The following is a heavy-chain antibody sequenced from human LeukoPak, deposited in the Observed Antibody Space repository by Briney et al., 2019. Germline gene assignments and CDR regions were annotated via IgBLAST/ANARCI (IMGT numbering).Heavy chain of an antibody. CDR1: GLTFSSYS. CDR2: ISSSSSYI. J-gene: IGHJ5*02. CDR3: ARNSGYEMGSNWFDP. V-gene: IGHV3-21*01. Sequence: PGGSLRLSCAASGLTFSSYSMNWVRQAPGKGLEWVSSISSSSSYIYYADSVKGRFTISRDNAKNSLYLQMNSLRAEDKAVYYCARNSGYEMGSNWFDPWGQGTLVTVSS. D-gene: IGHD5-12*01.